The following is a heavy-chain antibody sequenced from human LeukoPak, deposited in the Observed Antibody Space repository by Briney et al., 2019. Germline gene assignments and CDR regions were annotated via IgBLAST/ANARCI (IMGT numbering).Heavy chain of an antibody. D-gene: IGHD3-22*01. Sequence: SQTLSLTCAISGDSVSSTSATWNWIRQSPSRGLEWLGRTYYRSKWYNDYAVSVKSRITINSDTSKNQFSLQLNSVTPEDTAVYYCARDSSSWYGYFQYWGQGTLVTVSS. CDR1: GDSVSSTSAT. J-gene: IGHJ1*01. V-gene: IGHV6-1*01. CDR2: TYYRSKWYN. CDR3: ARDSSSWYGYFQY.